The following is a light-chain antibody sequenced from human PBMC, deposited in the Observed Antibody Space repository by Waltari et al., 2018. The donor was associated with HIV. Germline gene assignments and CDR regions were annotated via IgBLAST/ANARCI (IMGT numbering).Light chain of an antibody. CDR1: QNINGK. CDR3: QQYHTWVS. V-gene: IGKV3-15*01. J-gene: IGKJ2*01. CDR2: NIS. Sequence: EIVMTQSPATLSVSPGERASLSCRASQNINGKLAWLEQNLGQAPRLVVYNISSRASGTPARFGGSGSATEFTLTISSLQSEDFGVYYCQQYHTWVSFGRGTSLQI.